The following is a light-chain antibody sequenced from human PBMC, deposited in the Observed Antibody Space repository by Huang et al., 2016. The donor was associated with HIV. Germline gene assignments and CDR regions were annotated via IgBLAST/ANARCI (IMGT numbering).Light chain of an antibody. CDR3: MQGLQTWT. CDR1: QSLLHSNGHNY. CDR2: LGS. Sequence: DIVMVQSPASLSVTPGEAASITCRSSQSLLHSNGHNYLDWYWPKPGQSPQLLIYLGSTRASGVPDRFSGSGSGTDFTLRINRVEAGDVGVYYCMQGLQTWTFGQGTKVEIK. J-gene: IGKJ1*01. V-gene: IGKV2-28*01.